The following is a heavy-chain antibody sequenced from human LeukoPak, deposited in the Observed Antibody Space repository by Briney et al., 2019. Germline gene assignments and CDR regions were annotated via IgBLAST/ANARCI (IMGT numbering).Heavy chain of an antibody. Sequence: ASVKVSCKAYGYTFPTSGIGWVRQAPGQGLEWLGWISGYNGNTKSAPKLQGRVTMTTDTSTDTAYLELRSLRVDDTAIYYCARDLGPYTGSYYSYYHYMDVWGEGTSVTVSS. J-gene: IGHJ6*03. CDR2: ISGYNGNT. CDR1: GYTFPTSG. V-gene: IGHV1-18*01. D-gene: IGHD1-26*01. CDR3: ARDLGPYTGSYYSYYHYMDV.